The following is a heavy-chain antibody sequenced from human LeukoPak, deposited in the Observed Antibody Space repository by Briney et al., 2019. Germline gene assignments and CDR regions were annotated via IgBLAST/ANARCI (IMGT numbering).Heavy chain of an antibody. D-gene: IGHD7-27*01. CDR3: ARESLGKGSEI. J-gene: IGHJ3*02. CDR1: GFIFSSYE. V-gene: IGHV3-48*03. Sequence: PGGSLRLSCAASGFIFSSYEMNWVRQAPGKGREWVSYISGSGNTIYYADSVKGRFTISRDNAKNPLYLQMNSLRAEDTAVYYCARESLGKGSEIWGQGTMVTVS. CDR2: ISGSGNTI.